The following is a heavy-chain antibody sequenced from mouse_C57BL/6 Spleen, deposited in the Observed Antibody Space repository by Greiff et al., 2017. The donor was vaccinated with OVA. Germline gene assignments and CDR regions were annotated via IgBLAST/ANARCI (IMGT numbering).Heavy chain of an antibody. D-gene: IGHD1-1*01. J-gene: IGHJ3*01. V-gene: IGHV5-17*01. CDR2: ISSGSSTI. CDR1: GFTFSDYG. Sequence: EVMLVESGGGLVKPGGSLKLSCAASGFTFSDYGMHWVRQAPEKGLEWVAYISSGSSTIYYADTVKGRFTISRDNAKNTLFLQMTSLRSEDTAMYYCAREDYYGSSPWFAYWGQGTLVTVSA. CDR3: AREDYYGSSPWFAY.